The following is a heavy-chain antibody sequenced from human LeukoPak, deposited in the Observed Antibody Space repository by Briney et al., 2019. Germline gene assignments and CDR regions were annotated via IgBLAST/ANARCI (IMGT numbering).Heavy chain of an antibody. V-gene: IGHV3-33*01. Sequence: PGGSLRLSCAASGFTFSNYGMHWVRQAPGKGLEWVALIWYDGSTKFHADSVKGRFTISRDNSKNTLYLQMDSLRDEDTAVYYCAREWGRIAVAGGPGYWGQGTRVTVSS. CDR3: AREWGRIAVAGGPGY. J-gene: IGHJ4*02. D-gene: IGHD6-19*01. CDR2: IWYDGSTK. CDR1: GFTFSNYG.